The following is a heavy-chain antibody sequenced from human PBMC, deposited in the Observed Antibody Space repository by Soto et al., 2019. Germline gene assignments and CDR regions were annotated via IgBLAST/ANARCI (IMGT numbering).Heavy chain of an antibody. Sequence: GESLKISCKGSVYSFTSYWISWVRQMPGKGLEWMGRIDPSDSYTNYSPSFQGHVTISADKSISTAYLQWSSLKASDTAMYYCARHKGYCSSTSCYWISAFDIWGQGTMVTVSS. CDR3: ARHKGYCSSTSCYWISAFDI. J-gene: IGHJ3*02. V-gene: IGHV5-10-1*01. CDR2: IDPSDSYT. D-gene: IGHD2-2*01. CDR1: VYSFTSYW.